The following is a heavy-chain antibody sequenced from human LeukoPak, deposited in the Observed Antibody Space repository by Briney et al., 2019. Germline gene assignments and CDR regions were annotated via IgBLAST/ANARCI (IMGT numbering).Heavy chain of an antibody. V-gene: IGHV3-11*05. D-gene: IGHD1-26*01. J-gene: IGHJ6*02. Sequence: SGGSLRLSCEASGFTFSDYYMSWIRQAPGKGLEWVSYISSSSSGYTNYADSVTGRFTISRDNAKNSLYLQMNSLRAEDTAVYYCARGHYQMDVWGQGTTDTVSS. CDR1: GFTFSDYY. CDR3: ARGHYQMDV. CDR2: ISSSSSGYT.